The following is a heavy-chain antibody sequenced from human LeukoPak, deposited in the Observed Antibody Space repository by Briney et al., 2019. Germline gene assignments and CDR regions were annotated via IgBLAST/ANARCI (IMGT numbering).Heavy chain of an antibody. CDR3: ARGRVVVAAREEKHFDY. Sequence: ASVKVSCKASGYTFTSYYMHWVRQAPGQGLEWMGIINPSGGSTSYAQKFQGRVTMTRDTSTSTVYMELNSLRSEDTAVYYCARGRVVVAAREEKHFDYWGQGTLVTVSS. D-gene: IGHD2-15*01. V-gene: IGHV1-46*01. CDR2: INPSGGST. J-gene: IGHJ4*02. CDR1: GYTFTSYY.